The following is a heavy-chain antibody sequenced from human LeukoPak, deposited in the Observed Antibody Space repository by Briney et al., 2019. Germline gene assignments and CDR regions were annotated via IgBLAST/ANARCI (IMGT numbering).Heavy chain of an antibody. Sequence: GESLKISCKTSGYSFTTYWIHWVRQMPGKGLEWMGIIYPGDSDTRYSPSFQGQVTISAGKSISTAYLQWSSLKASDTAVYYCTTYYGDYLSPFDYWGQGTLVTVSS. V-gene: IGHV5-51*01. CDR3: TTYYGDYLSPFDY. CDR1: GYSFTTYW. D-gene: IGHD4-17*01. J-gene: IGHJ4*02. CDR2: IYPGDSDT.